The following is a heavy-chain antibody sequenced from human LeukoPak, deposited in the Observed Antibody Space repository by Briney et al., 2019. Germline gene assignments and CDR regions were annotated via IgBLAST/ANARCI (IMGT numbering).Heavy chain of an antibody. J-gene: IGHJ4*02. V-gene: IGHV4-61*05. CDR1: GGSISSSSYY. Sequence: SETLSLTCTVSGGSISSSSYYWGWIRQPPGKGLEWIGYIYSSGSTNYSPSLKSRVSISVDTPKNQFSLRLSSVTAADTAVYYCARPSRDGYRYTFDYWGQGILVTVSS. CDR2: IYSSGST. D-gene: IGHD5-24*01. CDR3: ARPSRDGYRYTFDY.